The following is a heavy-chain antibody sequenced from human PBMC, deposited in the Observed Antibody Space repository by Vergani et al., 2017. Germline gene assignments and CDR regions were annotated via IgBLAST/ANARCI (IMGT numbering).Heavy chain of an antibody. CDR1: GGTFSSYA. CDR3: ASVPSIEGAAHFDY. D-gene: IGHD1-26*01. CDR2: IIPIFGTA. J-gene: IGHJ4*02. V-gene: IGHV1-69*01. Sequence: QVQLVQSGAEVKKPGSSVKVSCKASGGTFSSYAISGVRQAPGKGLEWMGGIIPIFGTANYGQKFQGRVTITADECTSTAYMGLSSLRSEDTAVYYCASVPSIEGAAHFDYWGQGTLVTVS.